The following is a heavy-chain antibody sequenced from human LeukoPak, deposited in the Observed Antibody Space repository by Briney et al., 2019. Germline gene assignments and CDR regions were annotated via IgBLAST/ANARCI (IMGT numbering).Heavy chain of an antibody. J-gene: IGHJ3*02. CDR1: GFTFSDYY. V-gene: IGHV3-11*04. CDR2: ISSSGSTI. D-gene: IGHD3-22*01. Sequence: GGSLRLSCAASGFTFSDYYMSWIRQAPGKGLEWVSYISSSGSTIYYADSVKGRFTISRDNAKNSLYLQMNSLRAEDTAVYYCARRRTYYDSSGYSSDAFDIWGQGTMVTVAS. CDR3: ARRRTYYDSSGYSSDAFDI.